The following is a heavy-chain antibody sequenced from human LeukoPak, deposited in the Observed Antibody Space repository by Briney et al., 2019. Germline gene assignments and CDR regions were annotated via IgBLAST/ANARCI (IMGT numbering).Heavy chain of an antibody. D-gene: IGHD6-6*01. J-gene: IGHJ4*02. V-gene: IGHV3-23*01. CDR1: GFTFSNYA. Sequence: GGSLRLSCAASGFTFSNYAMTWVRQAPGKGLEWVSTISPTGGTPYYADSVKGRFTITRDNSKNTLYLQMNSLRAEDTAVYYCAKRIAAPPRSFDYWGQGILVTVSS. CDR2: ISPTGGTP. CDR3: AKRIAAPPRSFDY.